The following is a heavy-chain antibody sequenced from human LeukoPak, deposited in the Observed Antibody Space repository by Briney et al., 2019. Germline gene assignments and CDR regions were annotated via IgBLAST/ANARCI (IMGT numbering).Heavy chain of an antibody. V-gene: IGHV1-69*01. CDR2: IIPIFGTA. D-gene: IGHD1-26*01. Sequence: KISCKGSGYSFTSYWIGWVRQAPGQGLEWMGGIIPIFGTANYAQKFQGKVTITADVSTRTAYMELSSLKSEDTAVYYCAGVGATTSTEFDPWGQGTLVTVSS. J-gene: IGHJ5*02. CDR1: GYSFTSYW. CDR3: AGVGATTSTEFDP.